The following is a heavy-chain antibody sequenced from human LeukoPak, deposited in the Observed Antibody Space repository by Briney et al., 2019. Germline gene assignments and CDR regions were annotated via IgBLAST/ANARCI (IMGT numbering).Heavy chain of an antibody. CDR1: GYTFTSYG. CDR3: ARYYDFWSGYYHGVDV. V-gene: IGHV1-18*01. CDR2: ISAYNGNT. J-gene: IGHJ6*02. Sequence: ASVKVSCKASGYTFTSYGISWVRQAPGQGLEWMGWISAYNGNTNYAQKLQGRVTMTTDTSTSTAYMELRSLRSDDTAVYYCARYYDFWSGYYHGVDVWGQGTTVTVSS. D-gene: IGHD3-3*01.